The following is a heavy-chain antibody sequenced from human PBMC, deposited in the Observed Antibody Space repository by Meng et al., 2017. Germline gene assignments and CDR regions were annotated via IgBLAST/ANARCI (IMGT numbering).Heavy chain of an antibody. CDR2: INHSGST. CDR1: GGSFSGYY. CDR3: AREVVAALDY. J-gene: IGHJ4*02. V-gene: IGHV4-34*01. Sequence: QVQLQQWGAGLLRPSATLSLTCAVYGGSFSGYYWSWIRQPPGKGLEWIGEINHSGSTNYNPSLKSRVTISVDTSKNQFSLKLSSVTAADTAVYYCAREVVAALDYWGQGTLVTVSS. D-gene: IGHD2-15*01.